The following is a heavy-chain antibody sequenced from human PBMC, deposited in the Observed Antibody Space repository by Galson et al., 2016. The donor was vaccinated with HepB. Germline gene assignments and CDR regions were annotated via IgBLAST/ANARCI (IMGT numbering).Heavy chain of an antibody. D-gene: IGHD2-15*01. CDR1: GDSISSTSW. V-gene: IGHV4-4*01. J-gene: IGHJ4*01. Sequence: ETLSLTCAVSGDSISSTSWWTWVRQTPGKGLEWIGEIYLSGGTKYSPSLKSRVTIIADRSKNQFSLELTSGTAADTAVYFCARQVVDRNFGYWGHGTLVTVSS. CDR3: ARQVVDRNFGY. CDR2: IYLSGGT.